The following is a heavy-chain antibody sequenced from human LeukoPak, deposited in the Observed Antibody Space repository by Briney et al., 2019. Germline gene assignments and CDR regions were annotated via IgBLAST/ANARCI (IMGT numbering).Heavy chain of an antibody. V-gene: IGHV3-23*01. D-gene: IGHD3-22*01. J-gene: IGHJ4*02. Sequence: GSLRLSCAASGFTFSSYAMSWVRQAPGKGLEWVSAVSGSGGSTYYADSVKGRFTISRDNSKNTLYLQMNSLRAEDTAVYYCAKDRAYYDSSGYSNNYWGQGTLVTVSS. CDR3: AKDRAYYDSSGYSNNY. CDR1: GFTFSSYA. CDR2: VSGSGGST.